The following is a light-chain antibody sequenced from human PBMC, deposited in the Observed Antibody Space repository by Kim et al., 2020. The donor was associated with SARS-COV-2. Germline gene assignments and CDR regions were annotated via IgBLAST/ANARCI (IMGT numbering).Light chain of an antibody. CDR3: QHFGAYSPWT. CDR1: QSVYDW. CDR2: RAS. Sequence: SVGGRVTITCRASQSVYDWLAWYQQKPGKASKVLIYRASGLQSGVPSRFTGSGYGTEFTLTISNLQPDDSATYYCQHFGAYSPWTFGQGTKVDIK. V-gene: IGKV1-5*03. J-gene: IGKJ1*01.